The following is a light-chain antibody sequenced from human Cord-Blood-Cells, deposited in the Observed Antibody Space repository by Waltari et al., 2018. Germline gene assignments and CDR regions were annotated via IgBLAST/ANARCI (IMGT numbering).Light chain of an antibody. CDR3: SSYTSSSTVV. Sequence: HSALPKPASVSGSPGQSIPLSSPGTSSDVGVDNYVSWYQQHPGKAPTLLIYDVSNRPSGVSNRFSGSKSGNTASLTISGLQAEDEADYYCSSYTSSSTVVFGGGTKLTVL. CDR1: SSDVGVDNY. J-gene: IGLJ2*01. V-gene: IGLV2-14*01. CDR2: DVS.